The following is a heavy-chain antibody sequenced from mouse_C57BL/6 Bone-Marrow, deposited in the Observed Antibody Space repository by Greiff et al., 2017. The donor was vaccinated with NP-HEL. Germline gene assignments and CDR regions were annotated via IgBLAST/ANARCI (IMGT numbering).Heavy chain of an antibody. CDR3: ARDYGSSLYYAMDY. D-gene: IGHD1-1*01. CDR1: GYTFTSYW. CDR2: IDPSDSET. Sequence: VQLQQPGAELVRPGSSVKLSCKASGYTFTSYWMHWVKQRPIQGLEWIGNIDPSDSETHYIQKFKDKATLTVDKSSSTAYMQLSSLTSEDSAVYYCARDYGSSLYYAMDYWGQGTSVTVSS. V-gene: IGHV1-52*01. J-gene: IGHJ4*01.